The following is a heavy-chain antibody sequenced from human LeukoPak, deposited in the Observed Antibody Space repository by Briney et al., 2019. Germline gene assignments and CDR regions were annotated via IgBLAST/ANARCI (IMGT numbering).Heavy chain of an antibody. Sequence: GGSLRLSCAASGFTFSTDWMTWVRQAPGKGLEGVPTIKKDGSEKYYVDSVKGRFTISRDNAKNSLYLQMNSLRAEDTAVYYCARGRSSSWDYYYYYYYMDVWGKGTTVTVSS. CDR1: GFTFSTDW. CDR3: ARGRSSSWDYYYYYYYMDV. J-gene: IGHJ6*03. V-gene: IGHV3-7*01. D-gene: IGHD6-13*01. CDR2: IKKDGSEK.